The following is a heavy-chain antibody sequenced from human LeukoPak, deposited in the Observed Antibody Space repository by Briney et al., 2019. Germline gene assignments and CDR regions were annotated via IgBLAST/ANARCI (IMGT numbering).Heavy chain of an antibody. V-gene: IGHV4-34*01. CDR2: INHSGST. CDR1: GGSFSGYY. Sequence: SETLSLTCAVYGGSFSGYYWSWIRQPPGKGLEWIGEINHSGSTNYNPSLKSRVTISVDTSNYQFSLKLSSVTAADTAVYYCARPRAAASTRIYYYYMDVWGKGTTVTVSS. D-gene: IGHD2-15*01. J-gene: IGHJ6*03. CDR3: ARPRAAASTRIYYYYMDV.